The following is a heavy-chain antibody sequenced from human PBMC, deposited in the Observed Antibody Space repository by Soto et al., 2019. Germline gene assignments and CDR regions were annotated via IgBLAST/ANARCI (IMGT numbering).Heavy chain of an antibody. CDR1: GYTFTTYD. Sequence: QVQLVQSGAEVKKPGASVKVSCKASGYTFTTYDISWVRQAPGQGLEWMGWISAFNGNTNYAQKLQGRVTMTTDTSTSTAYMELRSLGSDDTAVYDCARAVSHFYHYYYMDVWGKGTTVTVSS. CDR2: ISAFNGNT. CDR3: ARAVSHFYHYYYMDV. D-gene: IGHD2-8*01. J-gene: IGHJ6*03. V-gene: IGHV1-18*01.